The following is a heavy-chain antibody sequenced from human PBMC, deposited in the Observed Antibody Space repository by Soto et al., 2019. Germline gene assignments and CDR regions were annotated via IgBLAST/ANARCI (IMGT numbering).Heavy chain of an antibody. CDR2: VGGSDDDK. J-gene: IGHJ3*02. V-gene: IGHV3-23*01. D-gene: IGHD2-8*01. CDR1: GFTFSDYA. Sequence: EVQLLESGGGVVQPGGSLRLSCAASGFTFSDYAMSWVRQTPGKGLQWVSGVGGSDDDKHYADSVRGRFIVSRDNSKNTLYLHINSPSADDTAIYYCAKDATALNRVWYPWDMWGQGTEVTVSS. CDR3: AKDATALNRVWYPWDM.